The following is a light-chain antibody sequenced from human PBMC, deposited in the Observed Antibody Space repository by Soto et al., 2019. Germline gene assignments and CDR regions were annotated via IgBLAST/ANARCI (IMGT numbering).Light chain of an antibody. CDR1: QSVSSNY. Sequence: EIVLTQSPGTLSLSQGERATLSCRASQSVSSNYLAWNQQKPGQAPRLLLYGASSRATGIPDRFSGSGSGTDFTLTISRLEPEDFAVYYCQHYGTSQTFGQGTKVEIK. J-gene: IGKJ1*01. CDR2: GAS. V-gene: IGKV3-20*01. CDR3: QHYGTSQT.